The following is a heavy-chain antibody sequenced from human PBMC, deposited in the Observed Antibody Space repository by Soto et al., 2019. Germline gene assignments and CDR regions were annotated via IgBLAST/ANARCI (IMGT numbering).Heavy chain of an antibody. V-gene: IGHV3-21*06. CDR3: ERESEDLTSNFDY. CDR2: ISSTTNYI. Sequence: GGSLRLSCAASGFTFTRYSMNWVRQAPGKGLEWVSSISSTTNYIYYGDSMKGRFTISRDNAKNSLYLEMNSLRAEDTAVYYCERESEDLTSNFDYWGQGNLVNVS. CDR1: GFTFTRYS. J-gene: IGHJ4*02.